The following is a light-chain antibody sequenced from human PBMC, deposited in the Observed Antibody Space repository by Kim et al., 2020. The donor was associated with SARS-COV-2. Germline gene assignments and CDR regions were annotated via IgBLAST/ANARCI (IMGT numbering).Light chain of an antibody. CDR3: QQTYST. CDR1: QTIKTY. Sequence: DIQMTQCPSSLSASVGDRVTITCRASQTIKTYLNWYQQKPGKAPKLLIYGASNLQSGVPSRFSGGGSGTEFTLTISSLQPEDSATYYCQQTYSTFGQGTKLEI. CDR2: GAS. V-gene: IGKV1-39*01. J-gene: IGKJ2*01.